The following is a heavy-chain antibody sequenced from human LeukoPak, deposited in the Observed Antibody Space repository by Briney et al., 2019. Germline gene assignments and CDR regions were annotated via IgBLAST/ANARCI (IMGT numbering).Heavy chain of an antibody. J-gene: IGHJ3*02. V-gene: IGHV4-61*02. CDR2: IYTSGST. Sequence: SETLSLTCTVSGGSISSSSYYWGWIRQPPGKGLEWIGRIYTSGSTNYNPSLKSRVTISVDTSKNQFSLKLSSVTAADTAVYYCARNDLWSGYLDAFDIWGQGTMVTVSS. CDR3: ARNDLWSGYLDAFDI. CDR1: GGSISSSSYY. D-gene: IGHD3-3*01.